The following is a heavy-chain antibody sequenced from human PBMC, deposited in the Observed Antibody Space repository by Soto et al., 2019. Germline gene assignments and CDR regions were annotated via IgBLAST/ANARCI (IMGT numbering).Heavy chain of an antibody. CDR2: INPSGGST. D-gene: IGHD3-16*01. CDR3: AKSAGSNAYYPNDY. V-gene: IGHV1-46*01. J-gene: IGHJ4*02. Sequence: GASVKVSCKASGYTFTSYYMHWVRQAPGQGLEWMGIINPSGGSTSYAQKFQGRVTMTRDTSTSTVYMELSSLRAEDAAVYYCAKSAGSNAYYPNDYWGQGTLVTVSS. CDR1: GYTFTSYY.